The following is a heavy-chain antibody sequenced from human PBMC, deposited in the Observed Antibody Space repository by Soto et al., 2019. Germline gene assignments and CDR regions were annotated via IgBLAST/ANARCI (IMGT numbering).Heavy chain of an antibody. CDR1: GGSIGSYY. V-gene: IGHV4-59*01. D-gene: IGHD5-18*01. Sequence: SETLSLTCTVSGGSIGSYYWSWIRQPPGKGLEWIGYIYYSGSTNYNPSLKSRVTISVDASKNQFSLKLSSVTAADTAVYYCARDTWIQLWGYYYGMDVWGQGTTVTVSS. J-gene: IGHJ6*02. CDR3: ARDTWIQLWGYYYGMDV. CDR2: IYYSGST.